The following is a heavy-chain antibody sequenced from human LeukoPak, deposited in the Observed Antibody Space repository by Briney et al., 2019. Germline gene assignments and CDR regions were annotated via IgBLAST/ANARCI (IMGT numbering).Heavy chain of an antibody. CDR2: IKQDGSKK. CDR1: GFPFSSYW. D-gene: IGHD3-3*01. J-gene: IGHJ6*02. V-gene: IGHV3-7*01. Sequence: GGSLRLSCTVSGFPFSSYWMSWVRQAPGKGLEWVANIKQDGSKKYYVDSVKGRFTISRDNAKNSLYLQMNSLRAEDTAVYYCARDPYYDFWSGYYPSYYYYGMDVWGQGTTVTVSS. CDR3: ARDPYYDFWSGYYPSYYYYGMDV.